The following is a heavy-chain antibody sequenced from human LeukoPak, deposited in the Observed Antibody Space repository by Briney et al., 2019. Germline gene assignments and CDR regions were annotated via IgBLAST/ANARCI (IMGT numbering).Heavy chain of an antibody. CDR3: GRGGSQRVSS. Sequence: PGGSLRLSCIASGFTFSDYWMSWVRQAPGKGLEWVAKIKSDGSEKYYVDSVKGRFSISRDNAKKSLYLQMNSLRVEDTAVYYCGRGGSQRVSSWGQGALVTVSS. D-gene: IGHD2-8*01. J-gene: IGHJ4*02. V-gene: IGHV3-7*01. CDR1: GFTFSDYW. CDR2: IKSDGSEK.